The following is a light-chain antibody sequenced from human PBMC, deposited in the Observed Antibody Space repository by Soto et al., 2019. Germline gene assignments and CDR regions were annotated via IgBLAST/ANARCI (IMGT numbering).Light chain of an antibody. CDR2: AAS. CDR1: QGISRS. CDR3: QQSYSLPIT. V-gene: IGKV1D-12*01. J-gene: IGKJ5*01. Sequence: IQMTQSPSSVSDSVGDRVTISCQASQGISRSLAWYQQKPGKAPKLLIYAASSLQSGVPSRFSGSGFGTDFTLTISSLQPEDFATYYCQQSYSLPITFGQGTRLEI.